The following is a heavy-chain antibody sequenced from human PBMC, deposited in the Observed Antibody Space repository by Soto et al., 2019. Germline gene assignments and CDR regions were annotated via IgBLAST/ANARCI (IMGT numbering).Heavy chain of an antibody. CDR1: GGSINSYY. Sequence: QVQLQESGPGLVKPSETLSLTCTVSGGSINSYYWNWIRQPPGKGLEWIGYIYYSGSTTYNPSLKSQVPISVDTARNQFSLKLSSVTAADTAVYYCARAGGSGNDPEYFDYWGQGTLVTVSS. J-gene: IGHJ4*02. V-gene: IGHV4-59*01. CDR2: IYYSGST. CDR3: ARAGGSGNDPEYFDY. D-gene: IGHD3-10*01.